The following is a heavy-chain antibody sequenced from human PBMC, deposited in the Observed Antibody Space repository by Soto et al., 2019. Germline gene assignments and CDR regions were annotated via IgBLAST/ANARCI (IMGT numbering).Heavy chain of an antibody. CDR2: IIPIFDTT. D-gene: IGHD3-22*01. J-gene: IGHJ4*02. V-gene: IGHV1-69*08. CDR1: GGPYSKYS. CDR3: ARSLLGKEYDSDGLDI. Sequence: QVPLVQSGTEVKKPGSSVTVSYKASGGPYSKYSISWVRQAPGQGLEWVGRIIPIFDTTNYAQKFQGRATITADKATSTVDMDLSSLRSEDTAVYYCARSLLGKEYDSDGLDIWGQGTLGCVSS.